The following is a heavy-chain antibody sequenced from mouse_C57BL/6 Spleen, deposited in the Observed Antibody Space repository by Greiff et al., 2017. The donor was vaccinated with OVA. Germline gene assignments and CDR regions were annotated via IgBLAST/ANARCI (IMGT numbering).Heavy chain of an antibody. CDR3: ARGGTGKVRYFDD. CDR2: IDPSDSYT. J-gene: IGHJ1*03. CDR1: GYTFTSYW. Sequence: QVQLQQPGAELVMPGASVKLSCKASGYTFTSYWMHWVKQRPGQGLEWIGEIDPSDSYTNYNQKFKGKSTLTVDKSSSTAYMQLSSLTSEDSAVDYCARGGTGKVRYFDDWGKGTTVTVSA. D-gene: IGHD4-1*01. V-gene: IGHV1-69*01.